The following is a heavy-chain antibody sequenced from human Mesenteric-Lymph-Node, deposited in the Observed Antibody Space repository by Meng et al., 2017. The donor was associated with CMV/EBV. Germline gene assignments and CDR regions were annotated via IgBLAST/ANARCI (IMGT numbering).Heavy chain of an antibody. Sequence: SETLSLTCTVSGGSIASGDYYWSWIRQPPGKGLECIGYIYYSGSTYYNPSLKSRVTISLDTSKNQFSLKLSSVTAADTAVYYCARGHPSITIFGVHWGQGTLVTVSS. CDR3: ARGHPSITIFGVH. CDR2: IYYSGST. J-gene: IGHJ4*02. V-gene: IGHV4-30-4*02. CDR1: GGSIASGDYY. D-gene: IGHD3-3*01.